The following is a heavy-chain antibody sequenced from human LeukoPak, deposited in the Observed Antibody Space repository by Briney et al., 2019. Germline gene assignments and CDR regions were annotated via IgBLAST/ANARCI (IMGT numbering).Heavy chain of an antibody. V-gene: IGHV3-33*06. CDR3: AKDSVGATGAGWFDP. CDR2: IWYDGSNK. D-gene: IGHD1-26*01. J-gene: IGHJ5*02. Sequence: PGGSLRLSCAASGFTFSSYGMHWVRQAPGKGLEWVAVIWYDGSNKYYADSVKGRFTISRDNSKNTLYLRMNSLRAEDTAVYYCAKDSVGATGAGWFDPWGQGTLVTVSS. CDR1: GFTFSSYG.